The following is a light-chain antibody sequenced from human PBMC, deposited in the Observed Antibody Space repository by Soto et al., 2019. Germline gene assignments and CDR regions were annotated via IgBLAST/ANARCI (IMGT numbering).Light chain of an antibody. Sequence: QSVLTQPPSVSAAPGQKVTISCSGSSSNIGGNSVSWYQQLPGTAPKLLIYDDNKRPSGIPDRFSGSKSGTSATLGITGFQTGDEADYYCGSWDSSLSAYVFGTGTNFTVL. J-gene: IGLJ1*01. V-gene: IGLV1-51*01. CDR2: DDN. CDR1: SSNIGGNS. CDR3: GSWDSSLSAYV.